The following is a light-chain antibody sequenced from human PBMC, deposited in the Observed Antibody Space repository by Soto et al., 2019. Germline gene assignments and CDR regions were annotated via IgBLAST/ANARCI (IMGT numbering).Light chain of an antibody. V-gene: IGLV2-18*02. CDR1: STDFVGYNR. CDR3: SSFSSITREV. Sequence: QSALTQPPSVSGSPGQSVTISCTGTSTDFVGYNRVSWYQQPPGTAPKLMIYEVSKRPSGVSHRFSGSKSGNTASLTISGLQTEDEADYYCSSFSSITREVFGGGTQLTVL. J-gene: IGLJ2*01. CDR2: EVS.